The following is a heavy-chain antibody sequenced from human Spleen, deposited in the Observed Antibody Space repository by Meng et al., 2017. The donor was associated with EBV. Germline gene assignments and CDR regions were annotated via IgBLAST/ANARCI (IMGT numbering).Heavy chain of an antibody. CDR1: GFTFNANY. V-gene: IGHV3-11*01. Sequence: QVQLVESGGVPVKPAGSRRISCAASGFTFNANYMRWIRHAPGKGLEWVSYISSRGVNIEYAGSVKGRFTISRDNAKNSVYLKMNSLTAEDARVYYWTINHGYVAYWCQGALVTVSS. J-gene: IGHJ4*02. CDR3: TINHGYVAY. D-gene: IGHD5-24*01. CDR2: ISSRGVNI.